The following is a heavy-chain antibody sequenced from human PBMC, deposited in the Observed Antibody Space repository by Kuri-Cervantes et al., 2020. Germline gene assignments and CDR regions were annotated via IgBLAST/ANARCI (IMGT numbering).Heavy chain of an antibody. CDR3: AREATGWLPDY. V-gene: IGHV1-2*02. J-gene: IGHJ4*02. CDR2: INPNSGGT. Sequence: ASVKVSCKASGYTFTSYDINWVRQATGQGLEWMGWINPNSGGTNYAQKFQGRVTMTRDTSISTAYMELSRLRSDDTAVYYCAREATGWLPDYWGQGTLVTVSS. D-gene: IGHD5-24*01. CDR1: GYTFTSYD.